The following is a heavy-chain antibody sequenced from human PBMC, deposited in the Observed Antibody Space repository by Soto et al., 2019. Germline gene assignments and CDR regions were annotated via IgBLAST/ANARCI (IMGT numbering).Heavy chain of an antibody. CDR3: ARGRHYYDSSGYYFDY. J-gene: IGHJ4*02. V-gene: IGHV4-59*01. D-gene: IGHD3-22*01. Sequence: SETLSLTCTVSGGSISSYYWSWIRQPPGKGLEWIGYIYYSGSTNYNPSLKSRVTISVDTSKNQFSLKLSSVTAADTAVYYCARGRHYYDSSGYYFDYWGQGTLVTVSS. CDR2: IYYSGST. CDR1: GGSISSYY.